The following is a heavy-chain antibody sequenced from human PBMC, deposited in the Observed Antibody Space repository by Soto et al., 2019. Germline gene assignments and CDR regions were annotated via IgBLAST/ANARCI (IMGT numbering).Heavy chain of an antibody. CDR3: AREWGRSYYYGMDV. Sequence: QVQLVDSGGGVVQPERSLRLSCRASGFIFSDYAIHWVRQAPGRGLEWVAVLIDDGYFQYYADSVKGRLTISSDKSNNTVYLHMGSLRVDDTAVYYCAREWGRSYYYGMDVWGQGTTVIVSS. CDR2: LIDDGYFQ. J-gene: IGHJ6*02. D-gene: IGHD3-10*01. CDR1: GFIFSDYA. V-gene: IGHV3-30-3*01.